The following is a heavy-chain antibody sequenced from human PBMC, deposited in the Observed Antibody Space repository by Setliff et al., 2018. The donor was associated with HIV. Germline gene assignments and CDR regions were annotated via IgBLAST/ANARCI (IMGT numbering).Heavy chain of an antibody. V-gene: IGHV3-48*03. CDR2: ISNSGSTI. J-gene: IGHJ3*02. D-gene: IGHD2-2*02. CDR3: ARDAAAPAAIEGAFDI. Sequence: PGGSLRLSCAASGFTFSSYEMNWVRQAPGKGLEWVSYISNSGSTIYYADSVKGRFTISRDNAKNSLYLQMNSLRVEDTAVYYCARDAAAPAAIEGAFDIWGQGTMVTVSS. CDR1: GFTFSSYE.